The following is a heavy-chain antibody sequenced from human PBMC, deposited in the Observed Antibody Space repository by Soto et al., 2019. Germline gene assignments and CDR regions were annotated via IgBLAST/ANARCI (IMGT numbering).Heavy chain of an antibody. CDR2: ISGSSRTI. Sequence: PGESLKISCAASGFTFRNYSMNWVRQAPGKGLEWVSYISGSSRTIFYADSVMGRFTISRDNAENSVFLQMVSLRDEDTAVYYWARTFWWRSGAFDYWGQGTLVTVSS. D-gene: IGHD2-21*01. J-gene: IGHJ4*02. V-gene: IGHV3-48*02. CDR3: ARTFWWRSGAFDY. CDR1: GFTFRNYS.